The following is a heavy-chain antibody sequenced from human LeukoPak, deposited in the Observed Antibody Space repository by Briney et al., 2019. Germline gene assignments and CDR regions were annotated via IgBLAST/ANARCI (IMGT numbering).Heavy chain of an antibody. CDR1: GFTFSNAW. Sequence: GGSLRLSCAASGFTFSNAWMTWVRQAPGGGLEWVGRIIRKTDGGTTDYAAPVKGRFTISRDDSKNTLYLQMNSLKTEDTAVYYCSTVRYCTTDVCYTPFDYWGQGTLVTVSS. J-gene: IGHJ4*02. D-gene: IGHD2-8*01. CDR2: IIRKTDGGTT. CDR3: STVRYCTTDVCYTPFDY. V-gene: IGHV3-15*01.